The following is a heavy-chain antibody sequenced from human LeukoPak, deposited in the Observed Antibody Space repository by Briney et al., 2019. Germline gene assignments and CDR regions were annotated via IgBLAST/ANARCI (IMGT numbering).Heavy chain of an antibody. V-gene: IGHV3-30*18. CDR2: ISYDGSNK. CDR3: AKAHDFWSGCFDY. CDR1: GFTFSSYG. D-gene: IGHD3-3*01. Sequence: PGGSLRLSCAASGFTFSSYGMHWVRQAPGKGLEWVAVISYDGSNKYYADSVKGRFTISRDNSKNTLYLQMNSLRAEDTAVYYCAKAHDFWSGCFDYWGQGTLVTVSS. J-gene: IGHJ4*02.